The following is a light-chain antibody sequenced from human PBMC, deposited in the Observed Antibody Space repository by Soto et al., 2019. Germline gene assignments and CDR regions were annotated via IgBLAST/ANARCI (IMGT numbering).Light chain of an antibody. CDR1: QSISSW. J-gene: IGKJ5*01. CDR3: QQYSTYLIT. CDR2: DAS. Sequence: EIQMTQSHSTLSASVGEKVTITCRASQSISSWLAWYQQKPGKAPKLLIYDASSLESGVPSRFSGSGSGTEFTLTISSLRPDDFATYYCQQYSTYLITFGQGTRLEIK. V-gene: IGKV1-5*01.